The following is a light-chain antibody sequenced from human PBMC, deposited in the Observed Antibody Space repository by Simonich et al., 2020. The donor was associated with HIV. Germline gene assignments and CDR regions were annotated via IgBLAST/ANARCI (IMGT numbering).Light chain of an antibody. CDR2: AAS. V-gene: IGKV1-8*01. CDR3: QQYYNYPLT. J-gene: IGKJ4*01. CDR1: QGIKTY. Sequence: AIRMTQSPSSLSASTGDRVTITCRASQGIKTYLAWYQQKPGKAPKLLISAASTLQSGVPSRFSGSGSGTDFTLTISWLQSEDFATYYCQQYYNYPLTFGGGTKVEIK.